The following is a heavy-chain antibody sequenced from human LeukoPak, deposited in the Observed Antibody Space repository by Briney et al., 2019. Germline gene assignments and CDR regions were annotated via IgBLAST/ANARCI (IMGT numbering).Heavy chain of an antibody. D-gene: IGHD3-22*01. J-gene: IGHJ4*02. V-gene: IGHV4-59*01. Sequence: SETLSLTCTVSGVSISNYYWSWIRQPPGKGLEWIGYIYYSGSTNYNPSLKSRVTISVDTSKNQFSLKLSSVTAADTAVYYCARYYYDTSGMYYFDYWGQGTLVTVSS. CDR1: GVSISNYY. CDR2: IYYSGST. CDR3: ARYYYDTSGMYYFDY.